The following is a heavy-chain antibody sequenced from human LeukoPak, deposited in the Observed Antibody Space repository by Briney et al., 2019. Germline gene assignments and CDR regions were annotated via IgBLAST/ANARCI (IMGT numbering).Heavy chain of an antibody. V-gene: IGHV3-23*01. CDR3: AKDHEVGGLVAVAGSDY. CDR1: GFTFSSYA. Sequence: GGSLRLSCAASGFTFSSYAMNWVRQAPGKGLEWVSGISGSGTNTYYADSVKGRFTISRDNSKNTLYMQMNSLRAEDTAVYYCAKDHEVGGLVAVAGSDYWGQGTLVTVSS. D-gene: IGHD6-19*01. J-gene: IGHJ4*02. CDR2: ISGSGTNT.